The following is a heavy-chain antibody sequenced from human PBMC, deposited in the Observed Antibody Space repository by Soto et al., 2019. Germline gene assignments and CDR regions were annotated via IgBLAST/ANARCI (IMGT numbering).Heavy chain of an antibody. Sequence: ESGGGLVKPGGSLRLSCAASGFTFSSYSMNWVRQAPGKGLEWVSSISSSSSYIYYADSVKGRFTISRDNAKNSLYLQMNSLRAEDTAVYYCARGSSTPVLYYYYYMDVWGKGTTVTVSS. D-gene: IGHD6-6*01. CDR3: ARGSSTPVLYYYYYMDV. V-gene: IGHV3-21*01. CDR2: ISSSSSYI. J-gene: IGHJ6*03. CDR1: GFTFSSYS.